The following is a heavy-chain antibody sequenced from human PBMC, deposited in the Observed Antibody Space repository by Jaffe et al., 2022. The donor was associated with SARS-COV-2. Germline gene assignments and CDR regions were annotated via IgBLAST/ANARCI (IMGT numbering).Heavy chain of an antibody. CDR1: GFTFSSYW. J-gene: IGHJ4*02. CDR2: IKQDGSEK. CDR3: ARKAGSRAKQVVPAASTFDY. V-gene: IGHV3-7*03. Sequence: EVQLVESGGGLVQPGGSLRLSCAASGFTFSSYWMSWVRQAPGKGLEWVANIKQDGSEKYYVDSVKGRFTISRDNAKNSLYLQMNSLRAEDTAVYYCARKAGSRAKQVVPAASTFDYWGQGTLVTVSS. D-gene: IGHD2-2*01.